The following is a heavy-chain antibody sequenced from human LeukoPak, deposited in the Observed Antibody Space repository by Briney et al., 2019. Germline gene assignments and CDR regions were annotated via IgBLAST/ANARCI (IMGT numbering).Heavy chain of an antibody. V-gene: IGHV1-18*01. CDR1: GYTFTSYG. J-gene: IGHJ6*02. CDR2: ISAYNGNT. D-gene: IGHD3-10*01. CDR3: ARDFLGSGIPFSYYYYYGMDV. Sequence: GASVKVSCKASGYTFTSYGISWVRQAPGQGLEWMGWISAYNGNTNYAQKLQGRVTMTTDTSTSTAYMELRSLRSDDTAVYYCARDFLGSGIPFSYYYYYGMDVWGQGTTVTVSS.